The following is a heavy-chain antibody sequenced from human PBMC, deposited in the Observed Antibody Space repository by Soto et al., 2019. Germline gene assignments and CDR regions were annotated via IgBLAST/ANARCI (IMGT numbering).Heavy chain of an antibody. D-gene: IGHD3-3*02. J-gene: IGHJ4*02. CDR1: GYKFGSAW. Sequence: GESLKISCKGVGYKFGSAWIGCVRQMPGKGLEWMGIIKPGTSDIRYSPSCRGHVTISADEAVSTAYLQWSSLKASDTAMYYCARQLSHICDSWGQGTLVTVSS. CDR2: IKPGTSDI. V-gene: IGHV5-51*01. CDR3: ARQLSHICDS.